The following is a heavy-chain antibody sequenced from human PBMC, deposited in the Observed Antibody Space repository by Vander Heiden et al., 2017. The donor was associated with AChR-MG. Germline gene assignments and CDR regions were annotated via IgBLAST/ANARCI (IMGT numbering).Heavy chain of an antibody. Sequence: EVQLVESGGGLVQPGGSLRPPCAASGFTFSSYDMHWVRQATGKGLEWVSAIGTAGDTYYPGSVKGRFTISRENAKNSLYLQMNSLRAGDTAVYYCAREGVTPGLDVWGKGTTVTVSS. CDR1: GFTFSSYD. CDR3: AREGVTPGLDV. J-gene: IGHJ6*04. CDR2: IGTAGDT. V-gene: IGHV3-13*01. D-gene: IGHD2-21*02.